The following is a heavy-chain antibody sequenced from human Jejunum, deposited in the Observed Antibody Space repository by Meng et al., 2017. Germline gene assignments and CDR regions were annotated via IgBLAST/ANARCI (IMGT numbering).Heavy chain of an antibody. J-gene: IGHJ4*02. Sequence: QVTLPESGPGLLKPSGTMSLTCAVSGGSISTSDWWSWVRQPPGKGLEWIGEIHHSGSTNYNPYLKSRVTISVEQSKNQFSLKLNSVTAADTAVYYCAREWSGSYRHFDYWGQGTLVTVSS. CDR3: AREWSGSYRHFDY. CDR2: IHHSGST. D-gene: IGHD1-26*01. CDR1: GGSISTSDW. V-gene: IGHV4-4*02.